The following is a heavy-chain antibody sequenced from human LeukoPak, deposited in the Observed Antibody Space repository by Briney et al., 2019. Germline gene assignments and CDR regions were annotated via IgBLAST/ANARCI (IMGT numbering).Heavy chain of an antibody. CDR1: GYTFTSYD. Sequence: ASVKVSCKASGYTFTSYDINWVRQATGQGLEWMGIINPSGGSTSYAQKFQGRVTMTRDMSTSTVYMELSSLRSEDTAVYYCARGEVIAAAGGVDYWGQGTLVTVSS. D-gene: IGHD6-13*01. V-gene: IGHV1-46*01. CDR3: ARGEVIAAAGGVDY. CDR2: INPSGGST. J-gene: IGHJ4*02.